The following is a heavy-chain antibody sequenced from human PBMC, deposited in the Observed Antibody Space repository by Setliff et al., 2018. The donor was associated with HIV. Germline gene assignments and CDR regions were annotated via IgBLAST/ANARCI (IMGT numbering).Heavy chain of an antibody. V-gene: IGHV1-18*01. Sequence: KVSCKASGYTFTSYGISWVRQAPGQGLEWMGWISAYNGNTNYAQKLQGRVTMTTDTSTSTAYMERRSLRSDDTAVYYCAAGYGSGSYGAFDIWGQGTMVTVSS. CDR3: AAGYGSGSYGAFDI. CDR2: ISAYNGNT. J-gene: IGHJ3*02. D-gene: IGHD3-10*01. CDR1: GYTFTSYG.